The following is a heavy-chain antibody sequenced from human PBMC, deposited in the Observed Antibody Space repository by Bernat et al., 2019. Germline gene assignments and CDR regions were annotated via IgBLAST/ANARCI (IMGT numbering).Heavy chain of an antibody. CDR3: ARLDKVTAGGGLPRGDY. CDR2: ISSSSSTI. CDR1: GFTFSSYS. D-gene: IGHD2-21*02. J-gene: IGHJ4*01. V-gene: IGHV3-48*02. Sequence: ASGFTFSSYSMNWVRQAPGKGLEWVSYISSSSSTIYYSDSVKGRFTISRDNAKNSLYRPMNSLGDEDTAVYYCARLDKVTAGGGLPRGDYWCHG.